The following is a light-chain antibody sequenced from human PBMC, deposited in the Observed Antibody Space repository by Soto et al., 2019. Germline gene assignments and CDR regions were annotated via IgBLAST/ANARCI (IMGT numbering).Light chain of an antibody. Sequence: QSALAQPPSASGSPGQSVTISCTGTSSDVGGYTYVSWYQQHPGKAPKLVIFEVNKRPSGVPDRFSGSKSGNTASLTVSGLRTEDEADYYCTSYAGSNNFVLGTGTKVTV. CDR1: SSDVGGYTY. J-gene: IGLJ1*01. CDR2: EVN. CDR3: TSYAGSNNFV. V-gene: IGLV2-8*01.